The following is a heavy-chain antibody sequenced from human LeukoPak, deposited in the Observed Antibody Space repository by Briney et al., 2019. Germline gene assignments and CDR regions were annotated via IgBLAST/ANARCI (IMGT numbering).Heavy chain of an antibody. V-gene: IGHV4-59*01. CDR1: GGSISSYY. Sequence: SETLSLTCTVSGGSISSYYWSWIRQPPGKGLEWIGYIYYSGSTNYNPSLKSRVTISVDTPKNQFSLKLSSVTAADTAVYYCARAGQTAAAGLYYYYYMDVWGKGTTVTVSS. CDR2: IYYSGST. CDR3: ARAGQTAAAGLYYYYYMDV. D-gene: IGHD6-13*01. J-gene: IGHJ6*03.